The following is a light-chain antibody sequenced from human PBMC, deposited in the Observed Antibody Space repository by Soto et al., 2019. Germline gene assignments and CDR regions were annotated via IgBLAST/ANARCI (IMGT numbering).Light chain of an antibody. CDR2: KAS. J-gene: IGKJ2*01. V-gene: IGKV1-5*03. CDR3: QQYNRYSLT. Sequence: DTQMTQSPSTLSASVGDRVTITCRASQSINSWLAWHQQKPGKAPKLLIYKASSLESGVPSRFSGSGSGTEFTLTISSLHPDDSATYYCQQYNRYSLTFGQGTKLEI. CDR1: QSINSW.